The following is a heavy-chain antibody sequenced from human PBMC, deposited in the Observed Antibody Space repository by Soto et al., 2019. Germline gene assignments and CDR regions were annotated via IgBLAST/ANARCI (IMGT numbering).Heavy chain of an antibody. Sequence: QVQLVQSGAEVKKPGASVKVSCKASGYTFTSYDINWVRQATGQGLEWMGWMNPNSGNTGYAQKFQGRVTMTRNTSISTAYMELSXXXXEXTXVYXCARERSGYFDYWGQGTLVTVSS. V-gene: IGHV1-8*01. D-gene: IGHD2-15*01. J-gene: IGHJ4*02. CDR1: GYTFTSYD. CDR3: ARERSGYFDY. CDR2: MNPNSGNT.